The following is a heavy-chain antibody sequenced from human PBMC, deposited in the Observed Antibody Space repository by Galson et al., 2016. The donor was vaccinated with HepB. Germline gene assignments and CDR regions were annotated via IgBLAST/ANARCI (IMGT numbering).Heavy chain of an antibody. CDR1: GGSISNENW. CDR2: VYQTGTA. V-gene: IGHV4-4*02. CDR3: AKVGGSRPRYFES. D-gene: IGHD2-15*01. J-gene: IGHJ4*02. Sequence: EPLSLTCAVSGGSISNENWWSWIRQTPGKGLEWIAEVYQTGTANLYPSFVGRVTLSVDTSKNQFSLHLTSVTVADTAVYYCAKVGGSRPRYFESWGQGTLVTVGS.